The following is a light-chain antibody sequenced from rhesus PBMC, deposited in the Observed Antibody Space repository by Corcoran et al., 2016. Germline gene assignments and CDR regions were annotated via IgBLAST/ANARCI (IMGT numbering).Light chain of an antibody. V-gene: IGKV1-25*01. CDR1: QAIGKY. J-gene: IGKJ2*01. CDR3: QQHNSYLYS. CDR2: DVS. Sequence: DIQMTQSPSSLSASVGDTVTITCQASQAIGKYLAWYQQKPGKAPKLLIYDVSTLQNGVPSRFSGSGYGTEFPLTIPSLQPEDFATYYCQQHNSYLYSFGQGTKVEIK.